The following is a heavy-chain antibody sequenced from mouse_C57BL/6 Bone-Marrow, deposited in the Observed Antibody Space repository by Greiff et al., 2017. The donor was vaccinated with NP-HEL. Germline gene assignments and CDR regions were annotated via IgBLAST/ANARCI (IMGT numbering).Heavy chain of an antibody. D-gene: IGHD1-1*01. CDR2: IWWDDDK. Sequence: QVTLKESGPGILQPSQTLSLTCSFSGFSLSTFGMGVGWIRQPSGKGLEWLAHIWWDDDKYYNPALKSRLTISKDTSKNQVFLKIANVDTADTATYYCARLNYCGSSYVSLYFDYWGQGTTLTVSS. CDR3: ARLNYCGSSYVSLYFDY. J-gene: IGHJ2*01. V-gene: IGHV8-8*01. CDR1: GFSLSTFGMG.